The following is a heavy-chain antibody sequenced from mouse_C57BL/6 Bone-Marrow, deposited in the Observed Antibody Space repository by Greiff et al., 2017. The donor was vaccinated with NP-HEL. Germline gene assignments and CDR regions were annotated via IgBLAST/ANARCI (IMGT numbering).Heavy chain of an antibody. CDR3: AKRGYGEAYYYAMDY. CDR1: GFTFSDYG. J-gene: IGHJ4*01. V-gene: IGHV5-17*01. Sequence: EVKLVESGGGLVKPGGSLKLSCAASGFTFSDYGMHWVRQAPEKGLEWVAYISSGSSTIYYADTVKGRFTISRDNAKHTLFLQMPSLRSEDTAMYYCAKRGYGEAYYYAMDYWGQGTSVTVSS. D-gene: IGHD1-1*02. CDR2: ISSGSSTI.